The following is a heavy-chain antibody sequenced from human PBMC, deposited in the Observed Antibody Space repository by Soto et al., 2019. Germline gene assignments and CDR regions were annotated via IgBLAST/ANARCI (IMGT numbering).Heavy chain of an antibody. Sequence: GGSLRLSCAASGFTFSSYAMSWVRQAPGKGLEWVSAISGSGGSTYYADSVKGRFTISRDNSKNTLYLQMNSLRADDTAVYYCAKVACSSGWPDYFYGMAVCGEVTTVTV. V-gene: IGHV3-23*01. CDR2: ISGSGGST. CDR3: AKVACSSGWPDYFYGMAV. D-gene: IGHD6-19*01. CDR1: GFTFSSYA. J-gene: IGHJ6*02.